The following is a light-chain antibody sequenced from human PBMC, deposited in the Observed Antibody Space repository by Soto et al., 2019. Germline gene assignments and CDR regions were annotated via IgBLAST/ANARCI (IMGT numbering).Light chain of an antibody. J-gene: IGKJ4*01. V-gene: IGKV3-11*01. CDR3: QQGSIWPLT. Sequence: EIALTQSPATLSLSPGERATLSCRASQSVNSYLAWYQQKPGQAPRLLIYDASKRATGIPARFSGSGSGTDFTLTISSLEPEDFAVYYCQQGSIWPLTFGGGTKVEIK. CDR2: DAS. CDR1: QSVNSY.